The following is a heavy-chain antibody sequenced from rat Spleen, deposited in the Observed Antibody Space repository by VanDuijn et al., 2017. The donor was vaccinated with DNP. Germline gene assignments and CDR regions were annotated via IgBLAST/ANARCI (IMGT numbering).Heavy chain of an antibody. Sequence: EVQLVESGGDLVQPGRSLKLSCAASGFTFSDYNMAWVRQAPTKGLEWVASISYDGGSTYYRDSVKGRFTISRDNAKSSLYLQMDSLRSEDTATYYCTTEGGGFDHWGQGVMVTVSS. J-gene: IGHJ2*01. CDR1: GFTFSDYN. CDR2: ISYDGGST. CDR3: TTEGGGFDH. V-gene: IGHV5-20*01.